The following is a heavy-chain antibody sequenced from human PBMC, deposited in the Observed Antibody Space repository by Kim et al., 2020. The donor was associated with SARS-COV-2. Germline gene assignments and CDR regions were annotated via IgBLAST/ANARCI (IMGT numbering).Heavy chain of an antibody. V-gene: IGHV4-39*01. D-gene: IGHD6-13*01. CDR1: GGSISSSSYY. J-gene: IGHJ5*02. CDR2: IYYSGST. Sequence: SETLSLTCTVSGGSISSSSYYWGWIRQPPGKGLEWIGSIYYSGSTYYNPSLKSRVTISVDTSKNQFSLKLSSVTAADTAVYYCARLVEGSRWYIRCFAPWGQGPLVPVCS. CDR3: ARLVEGSRWYIRCFAP.